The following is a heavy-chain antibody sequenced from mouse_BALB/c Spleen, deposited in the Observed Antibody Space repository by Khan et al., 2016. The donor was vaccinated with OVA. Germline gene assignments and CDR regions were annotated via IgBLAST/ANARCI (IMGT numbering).Heavy chain of an antibody. J-gene: IGHJ2*01. V-gene: IGHV1-9*01. Sequence: VELVESGAELMKPGASVKISCKATGYTFSNYWIDWVKQRPGHGLEWIGEILPGSGSTNYNERFKGKATFTSDTSSNTAYMQLSSLTSEDSAVYFCARVKHSSGDAVDYWGQGTMLTVSS. CDR1: GYTFSNYW. CDR2: ILPGSGST. D-gene: IGHD3-1*01. CDR3: ARVKHSSGDAVDY.